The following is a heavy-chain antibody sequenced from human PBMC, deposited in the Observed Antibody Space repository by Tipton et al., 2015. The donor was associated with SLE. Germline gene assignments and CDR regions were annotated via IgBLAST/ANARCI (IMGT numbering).Heavy chain of an antibody. D-gene: IGHD3-16*01. CDR1: GGSISSGGYY. CDR3: AGAVCRNYFDY. J-gene: IGHJ4*02. CDR2: IYYSGST. Sequence: TLSLTCTVSGGSISSGGYYWSWIRQHPGKGLEWIGNIYYSGSTYYNPSLKSRVTISVDTSKNQFSLKLSSVTAADTAVYYCAGAVCRNYFDYWGQGTLVTVSS. V-gene: IGHV4-31*03.